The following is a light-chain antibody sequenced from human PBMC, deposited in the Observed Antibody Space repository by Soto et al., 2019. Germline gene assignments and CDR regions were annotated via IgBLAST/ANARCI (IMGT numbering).Light chain of an antibody. CDR3: SSYSISTAYL. J-gene: IGLJ1*01. CDR2: EVS. CDR1: SSDVDGYDY. V-gene: IGLV2-14*01. Sequence: QSVLTQPASVSGSPGQSITISCTGTSSDVDGYDYVSWYQLHPGKAPKLMVFEVSNRPSGVSYRFSGSKSGNTASLTISGLQAEDEADYFCSSYSISTAYLFGTGTKVTV.